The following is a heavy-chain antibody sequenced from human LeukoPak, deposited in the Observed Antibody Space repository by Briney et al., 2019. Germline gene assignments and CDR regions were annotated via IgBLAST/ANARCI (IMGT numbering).Heavy chain of an antibody. Sequence: GGSLRLYCVASGFPFSSYWMTWVRPAPGKGLEWVANIKQDGSKKSYVDSVKGRFTISRDNAKNSLYLQMNSLRAEDTAVYYCARGSAGAFDIWGQGTMVTVSS. CDR3: ARGSAGAFDI. V-gene: IGHV3-7*02. CDR1: GFPFSSYW. CDR2: IKQDGSKK. J-gene: IGHJ3*02.